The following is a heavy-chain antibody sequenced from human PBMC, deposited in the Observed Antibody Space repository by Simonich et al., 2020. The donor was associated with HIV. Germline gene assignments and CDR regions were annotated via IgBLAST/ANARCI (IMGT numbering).Heavy chain of an antibody. D-gene: IGHD1-1*01. V-gene: IGHV4-34*01. J-gene: IGHJ3*02. CDR3: ARGSNPKERDHDSFDI. Sequence: QVQLQQWGAGLLKPSETLSLTCAVYGGSFSAYYWSWIRQPPGKGLAWIGEINHSGSTTYNASLKSRVTISVDSSKNQFSLKLSSVTAADAAVYYCARGSNPKERDHDSFDIWGQGTMVTVSS. CDR2: INHSGST. CDR1: GGSFSAYY.